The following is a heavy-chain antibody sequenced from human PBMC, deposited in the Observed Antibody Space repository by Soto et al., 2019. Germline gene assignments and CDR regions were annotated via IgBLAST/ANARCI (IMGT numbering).Heavy chain of an antibody. Sequence: ASVKVSCKASGYTFTSYAMHWVRQAPGQRLEWMGWINAGNGNTKYSQKFQGRVTMTRDTSTSTVYMELSSLRSEDTAVYYCARVEYSSSSGLDYWGQGTLVTVS. CDR2: INAGNGNT. CDR1: GYTFTSYA. J-gene: IGHJ4*02. CDR3: ARVEYSSSSGLDY. V-gene: IGHV1-3*01. D-gene: IGHD6-6*01.